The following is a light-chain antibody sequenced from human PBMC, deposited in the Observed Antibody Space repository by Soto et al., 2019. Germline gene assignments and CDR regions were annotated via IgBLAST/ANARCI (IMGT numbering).Light chain of an antibody. Sequence: LSASPGEKATPSCRASSHGSSSNLAWYQQKPAKAPRLLIYAASRWASGIPERFSGSGSGTDFTLTISSLEPEDFAVYYCQQYNSSPRTFGQGTKVDIK. CDR2: AAS. CDR1: SHGSSSN. CDR3: QQYNSSPRT. V-gene: IGKV3-20*01. J-gene: IGKJ1*01.